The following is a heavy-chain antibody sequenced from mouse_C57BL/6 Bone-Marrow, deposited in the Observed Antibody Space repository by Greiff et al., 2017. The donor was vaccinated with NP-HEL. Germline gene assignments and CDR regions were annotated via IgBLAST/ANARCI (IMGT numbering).Heavy chain of an antibody. Sequence: VQLPQSGPALVKPGASVKISCKASGYSFTDYNMNWVKQSNGKSLEWIGVINPNYGTTSYNQKIKGKATLTVDQSSSQAYMQLNSLTSEDSAVYYFARKRLNRAPYYCGSIPYYLDSWGQGTSLTVSS. CDR1: GYSFTDYN. D-gene: IGHD1-1*01. V-gene: IGHV1-39*01. CDR3: ARKRLNRAPYYCGSIPYYLDS. J-gene: IGHJ2*02. CDR2: INPNYGTT.